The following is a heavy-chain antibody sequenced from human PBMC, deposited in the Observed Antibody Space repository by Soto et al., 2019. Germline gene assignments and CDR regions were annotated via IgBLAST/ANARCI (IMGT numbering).Heavy chain of an antibody. V-gene: IGHV3-15*01. CDR1: GFNLSHPW. CDR3: IPSPHTVSFDH. D-gene: IGHD4-4*01. Sequence: PGGSLRLSCVASGFNLSHPWMNWVRQAAGKGLEWVGRIKSKTDGGTADYAAPVKGRATISRDDSKNTVYLQMNSLKTEDTAVYYCIPSPHTVSFDHWGQGTLVTVSS. CDR2: IKSKTDGGTA. J-gene: IGHJ4*02.